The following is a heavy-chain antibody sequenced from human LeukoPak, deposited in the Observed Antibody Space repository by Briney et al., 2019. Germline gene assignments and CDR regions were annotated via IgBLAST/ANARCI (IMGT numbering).Heavy chain of an antibody. CDR3: ARGPGEVRYFDWVPQPPIYGMDV. J-gene: IGHJ6*02. Sequence: SGTLSLTCAVSGDSISNNYLWRWVRQFPGQGLEYIGEIYRTGRTNYNPSLKSRVTISVDTSKNQFSLKLSSVTAADTAVYYCARGPGEVRYFDWVPQPPIYGMDVWGQGTTVTVSS. V-gene: IGHV4-4*02. CDR2: IYRTGRT. D-gene: IGHD3-9*01. CDR1: GDSISNNYL.